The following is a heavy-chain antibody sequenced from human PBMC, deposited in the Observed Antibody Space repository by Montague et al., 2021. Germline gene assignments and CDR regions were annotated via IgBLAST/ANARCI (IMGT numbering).Heavy chain of an antibody. D-gene: IGHD3-10*01. CDR1: GGTFTGYY. J-gene: IGHJ5*02. CDR3: ARGPRGYGSESRFDP. Sequence: SETLSLTCAVYGGTFTGYYWSWIRQSPGKGLEWIGEINHKETVTLNPSLKSRVIISLDTSKTHFPLNLTSVTAADTATYYCARGPRGYGSESRFDPWGQGTLVVVSS. V-gene: IGHV4-34*01. CDR2: INHKETV.